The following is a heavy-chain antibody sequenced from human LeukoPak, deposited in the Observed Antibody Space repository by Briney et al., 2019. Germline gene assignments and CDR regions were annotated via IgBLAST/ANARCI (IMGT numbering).Heavy chain of an antibody. CDR1: GFTFSSYW. D-gene: IGHD3-3*01. CDR3: ARDVRVTTIFGVVTHSNMDV. V-gene: IGHV3-7*01. Sequence: GGSLRLSCAASGFTFSSYWMSWVRQAPGKGLERVANIKQDGSEKYYVDSVKGRFTISRDNAKNSLYLQMNSLRAEDTAVYYCARDVRVTTIFGVVTHSNMDVWGKGTTVTVSS. CDR2: IKQDGSEK. J-gene: IGHJ6*03.